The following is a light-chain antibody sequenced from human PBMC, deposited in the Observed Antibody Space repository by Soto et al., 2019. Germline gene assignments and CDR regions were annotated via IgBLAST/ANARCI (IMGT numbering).Light chain of an antibody. V-gene: IGKV3-15*01. J-gene: IGKJ1*01. CDR2: GAS. CDR3: QKYNNGITWK. CDR1: QSVSSN. Sequence: LSSLSSQSVSSNVAWYQQKPGQAPRLLIYGASTRATGIPARFSGSGSGTEFTLTVCGLQTEDFALYCSQKYNNGITWKFGQGTKVDNK.